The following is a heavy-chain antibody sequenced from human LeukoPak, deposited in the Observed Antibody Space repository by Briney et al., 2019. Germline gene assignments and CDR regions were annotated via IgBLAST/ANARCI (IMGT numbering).Heavy chain of an antibody. CDR2: IYTSGST. D-gene: IGHD5-24*01. CDR3: ARGRGWLQLGGAFDI. J-gene: IGHJ3*02. CDR1: GDSISTYY. V-gene: IGHV4-4*07. Sequence: SETLSLTCTVSGDSISTYYWSWIRQPAGKGLEWIGRIYTSGSTNYNPSLKSRVTISVDTSKDQFSLKLSSVTAADTAVYYCARGRGWLQLGGAFDIWGQGTMVTVSS.